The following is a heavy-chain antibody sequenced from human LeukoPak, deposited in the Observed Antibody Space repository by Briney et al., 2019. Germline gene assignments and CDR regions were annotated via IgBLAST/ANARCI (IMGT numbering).Heavy chain of an antibody. CDR3: AKGPLRLVVPAAMSDYYFDY. CDR1: GFTFSSYA. CDR2: ISGSGGST. Sequence: GGSLRLSCAASGFTFSSYAMSWVRQAPGKGLEWVSAISGSGGSTYYADSVKGRFTISRDNSKKTLYLQMNSLRAEDTAVYYCAKGPLRLVVPAAMSDYYFDYWGQGTLVTVPS. V-gene: IGHV3-23*01. D-gene: IGHD2-2*01. J-gene: IGHJ4*02.